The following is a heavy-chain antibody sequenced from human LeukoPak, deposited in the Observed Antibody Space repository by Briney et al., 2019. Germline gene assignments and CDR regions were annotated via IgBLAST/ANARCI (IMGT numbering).Heavy chain of an antibody. Sequence: AGSLRLSCAASGFTFSSYWMSWVRQAPGKGLEWVANIKQDGSEKYYVDSVKGRFTISRDNAKNSLYLQMNSLRAEDTAVYYCARSSMITFGGVIVKAFDIWGQGTMVTVSS. V-gene: IGHV3-7*03. CDR2: IKQDGSEK. J-gene: IGHJ3*02. CDR3: ARSSMITFGGVIVKAFDI. CDR1: GFTFSSYW. D-gene: IGHD3-16*02.